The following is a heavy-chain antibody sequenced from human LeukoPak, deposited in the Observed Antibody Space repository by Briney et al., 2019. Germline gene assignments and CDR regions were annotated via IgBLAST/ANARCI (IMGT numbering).Heavy chain of an antibody. CDR3: ATSIRYSRRFDP. D-gene: IGHD6-13*01. CDR2: INHSGST. J-gene: IGHJ5*02. CDR1: GGSISSYY. Sequence: SETLSLTCTVSGGSISSYYWSWIRQPPGKGPEWIGEINHSGSTNYNPSLKSRVTISVDTSKNQFSLKLSSVTAADTAVYYCATSIRYSRRFDPWGQGTLVTVSS. V-gene: IGHV4-34*01.